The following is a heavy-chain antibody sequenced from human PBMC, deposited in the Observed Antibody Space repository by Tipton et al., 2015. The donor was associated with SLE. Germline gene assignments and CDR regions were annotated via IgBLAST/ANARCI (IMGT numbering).Heavy chain of an antibody. Sequence: TLSLTCTVSGGSISSYYWSWIRQPPGKGLEWIGYIYYSGSTNYNPSLKSRVTISVDTSKNQFSLKLSSVTAADTALYYCATSPTSFWSSYYDFWGQGILVTVSS. V-gene: IGHV4-59*01. D-gene: IGHD3-3*01. CDR1: GGSISSYY. CDR3: ATSPTSFWSSYYDF. J-gene: IGHJ4*02. CDR2: IYYSGST.